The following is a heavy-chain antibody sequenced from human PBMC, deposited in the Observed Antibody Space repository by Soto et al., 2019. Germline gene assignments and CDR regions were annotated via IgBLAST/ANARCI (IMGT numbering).Heavy chain of an antibody. CDR1: GGSVSSGSYY. Sequence: SETLSLTCTVSGGSVSSGSYYWSWIRQPPGKGLEWIGYIYYSGSTNYNPSLKSRVTISVDTSKNQFSLKLSSVTAADTAVYYCARDAEMATTGSSVYGMEVWGQGTTVTVSS. V-gene: IGHV4-61*01. D-gene: IGHD3-10*01. CDR2: IYYSGST. CDR3: ARDAEMATTGSSVYGMEV. J-gene: IGHJ6*02.